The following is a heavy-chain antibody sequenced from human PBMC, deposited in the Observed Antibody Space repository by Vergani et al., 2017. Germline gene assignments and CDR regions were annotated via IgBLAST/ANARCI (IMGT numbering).Heavy chain of an antibody. D-gene: IGHD4/OR15-4a*01. CDR1: GGSISSGDYY. V-gene: IGHV4-31*03. J-gene: IGHJ3*02. Sequence: QVQLQESGPGLLKPSQTLSLTCTVPGGSISSGDYYWSWIRQHPGKGLEWIGYMFYSGSTYYNPSLKSRVIISVDSSKNQFSLKLSSVTAADTAVYYCARRTIADSAFDIWGKGTMVTVSS. CDR2: MFYSGST. CDR3: ARRTIADSAFDI.